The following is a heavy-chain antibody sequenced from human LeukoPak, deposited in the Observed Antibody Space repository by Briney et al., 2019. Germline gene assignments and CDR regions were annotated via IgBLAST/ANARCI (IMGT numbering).Heavy chain of an antibody. D-gene: IGHD5-24*01. CDR2: ISSSGSTI. Sequence: GGSLRLSCAASGFTFSDYYMSWIRQAPGKGLEWVSYISSSGSTIYYADSVKDRFTISRDNAKNSLYLQMNSLRAEDTAVYYCARGDPEMATTFDYWGQGTLVTVSS. J-gene: IGHJ4*02. CDR1: GFTFSDYY. CDR3: ARGDPEMATTFDY. V-gene: IGHV3-11*01.